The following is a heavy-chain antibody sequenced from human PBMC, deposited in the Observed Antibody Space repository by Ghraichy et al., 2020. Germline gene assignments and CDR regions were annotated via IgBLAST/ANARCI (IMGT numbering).Heavy chain of an antibody. CDR3: ARGGQQLVRSPFDY. J-gene: IGHJ4*02. V-gene: IGHV3-33*01. CDR1: GFTFKNYA. D-gene: IGHD6-13*01. Sequence: GGSLRLSCAASGFTFKNYAMHWVRQAPGKGLEWVAVIWYDGSNNFYTDSVKGRFTISRDNFKNTLYLQMNSLTVEDTAVYYCARGGQQLVRSPFDYWGQGNLVTVSS. CDR2: IWYDGSNN.